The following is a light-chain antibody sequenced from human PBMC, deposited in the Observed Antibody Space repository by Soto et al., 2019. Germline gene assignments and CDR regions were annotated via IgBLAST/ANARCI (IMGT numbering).Light chain of an antibody. V-gene: IGKV3-15*01. Sequence: EIVMTQSPVTLSMSPGERAALSCRASQNVNNNLAWYQQKPGQAPRLLIYGVSARGTGVPARFSGSGSGTEFTFTISSLQSEDFAVYYCQQYSKWPPTFGRGTQLEIK. J-gene: IGKJ5*01. CDR3: QQYSKWPPT. CDR2: GVS. CDR1: QNVNNN.